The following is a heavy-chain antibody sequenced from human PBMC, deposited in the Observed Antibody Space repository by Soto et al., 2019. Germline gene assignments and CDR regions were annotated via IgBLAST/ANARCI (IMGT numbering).Heavy chain of an antibody. D-gene: IGHD1-26*01. V-gene: IGHV1-24*01. J-gene: IGHJ3*02. CDR3: ATAAPTTKAFDI. CDR2: FDPEDGET. Sequence: ASVKVSXKVSGYTLTELSMHWVRQAPGKGLEWMGGFDPEDGETIYAQKFQGRVTMTEDTSTDTAYMELSSLRSEDTAVYYCATAAPTTKAFDIWGQGTMVTVSS. CDR1: GYTLTELS.